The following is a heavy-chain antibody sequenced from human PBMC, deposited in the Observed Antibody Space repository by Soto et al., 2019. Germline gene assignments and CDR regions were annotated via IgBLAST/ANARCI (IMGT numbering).Heavy chain of an antibody. CDR3: ARGVFALGCGLDV. J-gene: IGHJ6*02. CDR2: ISGSGGST. D-gene: IGHD3-3*01. V-gene: IGHV3-23*01. CDR1: GFTFSNCA. Sequence: GGSLRLCCAASGFTFSNCAMTWVRQAPGKGREWVSAISGSGGSTYYADSVKGRFTISRDNSANTLYLQTNNLRVEDTAVYYCARGVFALGCGLDVWAQGTTDPVSS.